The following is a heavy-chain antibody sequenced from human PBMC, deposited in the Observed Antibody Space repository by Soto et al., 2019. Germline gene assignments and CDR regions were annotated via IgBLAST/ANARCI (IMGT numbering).Heavy chain of an antibody. Sequence: QVQLVQSGAEVKKPGASVKVSCKASGYTFARYAITWVRQARGQGLEWMGWISGHKGKTNYAQRLQGRVTMSIDTSTSTAYMEVNSLRSDDTAAYFCARALEVGTTAYYFDYWGQGTLVTVSS. J-gene: IGHJ4*02. CDR3: ARALEVGTTAYYFDY. CDR2: ISGHKGKT. CDR1: GYTFARYA. D-gene: IGHD1-26*01. V-gene: IGHV1-18*01.